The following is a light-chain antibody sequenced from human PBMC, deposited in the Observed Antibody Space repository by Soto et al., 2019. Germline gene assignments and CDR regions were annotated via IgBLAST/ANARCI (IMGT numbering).Light chain of an antibody. CDR1: PTVSSNY. Sequence: IILMQSPDPLSLSPVEIATLSCTAGPTVSSNYLAWCQQRPGQATRLLIYGESTRAAGITARFSGSGSGTDFTLTITRLEPEDSAVYFCKQYTGPPTTFGKGTRVEIK. V-gene: IGKV3-20*01. J-gene: IGKJ5*01. CDR3: KQYTGPPTT. CDR2: GES.